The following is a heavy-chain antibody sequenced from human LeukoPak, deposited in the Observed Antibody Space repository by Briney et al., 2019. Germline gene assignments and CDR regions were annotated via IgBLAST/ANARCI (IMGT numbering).Heavy chain of an antibody. D-gene: IGHD1-26*01. CDR3: ARVMRGVGANGAFDI. CDR2: IYHSGST. V-gene: IGHV4-30-2*01. J-gene: IGHJ3*02. Sequence: SETLSLTCTVSGGSISSGGYYWSWIRQPPGKGLEWIGYIYHSGSTYYNPSLKSRVTISVDRSKNQFSLKLSSVTAADTAVYYCARVMRGVGANGAFDIWGQGTMVTVSS. CDR1: GGSISSGGYY.